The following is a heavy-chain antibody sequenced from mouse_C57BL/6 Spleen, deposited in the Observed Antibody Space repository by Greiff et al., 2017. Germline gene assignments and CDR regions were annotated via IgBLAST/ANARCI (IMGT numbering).Heavy chain of an antibody. CDR2: ISSGGDYI. V-gene: IGHV5-9-1*02. CDR1: GFTFSSYA. J-gene: IGHJ2*01. CDR3: TRASVPYYFDY. Sequence: EVMLVESGEGLVKPGGSLKLSCAASGFTFSSYAMSWVRQTPEKRLEWVAYISSGGDYIYYADTVKGRFTISRDNARNTLYLQMSSLKSEDTAMYYCTRASVPYYFDYWGQGTTLTVSS. D-gene: IGHD3-2*02.